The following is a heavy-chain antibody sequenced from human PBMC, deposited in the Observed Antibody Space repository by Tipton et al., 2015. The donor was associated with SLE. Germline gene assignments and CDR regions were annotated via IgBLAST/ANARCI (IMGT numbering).Heavy chain of an antibody. D-gene: IGHD5-12*01. V-gene: IGHV3-23*01. CDR3: ARRGGYRAYEDYFDS. CDR1: GFTFSRFA. CDR2: ISGSGGNT. J-gene: IGHJ4*02. Sequence: GSLRLSCEVSGFTFSRFAMTWVRLAPGKGLEWVSAISGSGGNTYYADSVKGRFTISRDNSKNTLYLQMDGLRVDDTAVYYCARRGGYRAYEDYFDSWGQGTLVTVSS.